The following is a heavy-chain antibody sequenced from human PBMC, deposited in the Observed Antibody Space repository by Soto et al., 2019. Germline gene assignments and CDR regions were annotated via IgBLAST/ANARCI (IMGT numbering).Heavy chain of an antibody. CDR3: ARLLLYSSGSRVYFDS. J-gene: IGHJ4*02. Sequence: QLQLQESGPGLVKPSETLSLTCTVPGGSISSSSYYWGWIRQPPGKGLEWIGRIDYRGRTYYNPSHKSRVTISVATSKNQSSMKLSSVTAADTVVYYCARLLLYSSGSRVYFDSWGQGTLVTVSS. V-gene: IGHV4-39*01. CDR2: IDYRGRT. D-gene: IGHD3-10*01. CDR1: GGSISSSSYY.